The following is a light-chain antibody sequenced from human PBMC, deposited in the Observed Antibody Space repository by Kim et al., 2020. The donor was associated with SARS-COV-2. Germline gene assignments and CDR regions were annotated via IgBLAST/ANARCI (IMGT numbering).Light chain of an antibody. V-gene: IGLV2-23*02. CDR2: EVS. Sequence: QSALTQPASVSGSPGQSITISCTGTSRDVGGYNLVSWYQQHPGKAPKLMIYEVSKRPSGVSNRFSGSKSGNTASLTISGLQAEDDADYYCCSYAGSSTFWVFGGGTQLTVL. J-gene: IGLJ3*02. CDR1: SRDVGGYNL. CDR3: CSYAGSSTFWV.